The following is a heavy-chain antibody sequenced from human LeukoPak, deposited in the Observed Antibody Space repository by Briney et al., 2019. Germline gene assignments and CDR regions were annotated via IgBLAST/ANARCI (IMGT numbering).Heavy chain of an antibody. CDR3: ATTNDGGGYQWGDFFDF. D-gene: IGHD3-22*01. V-gene: IGHV1-69*04. Sequence: SVKVSSKASGDTSNSHAISWVRQAPGQGLEWMGRIIPNLGTTNRAQNFQDRVTLTADRSTNTAYMELTSLTSDDTAVYYCATTNDGGGYQWGDFFDFWGQGTLVTVSS. CDR2: IIPNLGTT. J-gene: IGHJ4*02. CDR1: GDTSNSHA.